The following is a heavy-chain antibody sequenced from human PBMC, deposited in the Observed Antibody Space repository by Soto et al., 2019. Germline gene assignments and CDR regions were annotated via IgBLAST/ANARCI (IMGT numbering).Heavy chain of an antibody. V-gene: IGHV4-39*01. J-gene: IGHJ4*02. Sequence: QVQLQEAGPGLVKPSETLSLTCSVSGASISSTGHQWVWIRQPPGKGLEWIGVIYYNGRTNYNPSLTGPVTITANTSRNEFSPKLTSVTAADTAVYFCVRQNYWGHSTCYGYWGQGTLVTV. D-gene: IGHD2-2*01. CDR3: VRQNYWGHSTCYGY. CDR1: GASISSTGHQ. CDR2: IYYNGRT.